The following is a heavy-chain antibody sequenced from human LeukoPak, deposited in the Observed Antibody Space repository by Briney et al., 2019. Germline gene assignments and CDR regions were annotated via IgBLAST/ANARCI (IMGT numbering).Heavy chain of an antibody. D-gene: IGHD2-15*01. CDR3: ASQYCSGGSCYQGTSNY. CDR1: GFTFSSYA. J-gene: IGHJ4*02. V-gene: IGHV3-23*01. CDR2: ISGSGGST. Sequence: GGSLRLSCAASGFTFSSYAMSWVRQAPGKGLEWVSAISGSGGSTYYADSVKGRFTISRDNAKNSLYLQMNSLRAEDTAVYHCASQYCSGGSCYQGTSNYWGQGTLVTVSS.